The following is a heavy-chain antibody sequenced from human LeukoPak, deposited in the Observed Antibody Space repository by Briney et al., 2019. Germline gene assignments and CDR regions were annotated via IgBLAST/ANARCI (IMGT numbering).Heavy chain of an antibody. CDR3: ARVDTRITMIVVVTIDAFDI. CDR1: GYTSTSYG. Sequence: ASVKVSCKASGYTSTSYGISWVRQAPGQGLEWMGWISAYNGNTNYAQKLQGRVTMTTDTSTSTAYMELRSLRSDDTAVYYCARVDTRITMIVVVTIDAFDIWGQGTMVTVSS. J-gene: IGHJ3*02. V-gene: IGHV1-18*01. CDR2: ISAYNGNT. D-gene: IGHD3-22*01.